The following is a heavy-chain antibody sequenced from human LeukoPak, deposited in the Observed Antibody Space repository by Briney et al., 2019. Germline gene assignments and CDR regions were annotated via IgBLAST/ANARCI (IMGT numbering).Heavy chain of an antibody. V-gene: IGHV3-30*04. Sequence: GGSLRLSCAASGFIFSNYAMHRVRQAPGKGLEWVALISYDGSNKYYADSVKGRFTISRDNSKNTLYLQMNSLRAEDTAVYYCAKDMSGGDCPDYWGQGTLVTVSS. D-gene: IGHD2-21*02. CDR3: AKDMSGGDCPDY. J-gene: IGHJ4*02. CDR2: ISYDGSNK. CDR1: GFIFSNYA.